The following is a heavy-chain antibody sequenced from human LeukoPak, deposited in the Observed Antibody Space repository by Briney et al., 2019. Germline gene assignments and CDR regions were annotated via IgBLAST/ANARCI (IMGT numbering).Heavy chain of an antibody. CDR3: ARDKLGYCRSSSCSGSHFDY. CDR2: IKEDGSEK. V-gene: IGHV3-7*01. D-gene: IGHD2-15*01. J-gene: IGHJ4*02. CDR1: GFTFSNYW. Sequence: GGSLRLSCGASGFTFSNYWMSWVRQAPGKGLEWVANIKEDGSEKYYVDSVKGRFTISRDNARNSLYLQLNSLRAEDTAVYYCARDKLGYCRSSSCSGSHFDYWGQGTLVTVSS.